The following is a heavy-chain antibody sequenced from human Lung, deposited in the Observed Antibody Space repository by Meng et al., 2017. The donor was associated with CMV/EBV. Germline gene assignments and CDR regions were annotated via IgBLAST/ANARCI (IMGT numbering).Heavy chain of an antibody. CDR1: GFTFSVYS. D-gene: IGHD3-22*01. V-gene: IGHV3-21*01. CDR3: ARESSGSFVLDV. J-gene: IGHJ6*02. Sequence: GGSLRLSCAASGFTFSVYSMIWVRQAPGKGLEWVSTISSSSSFISYVDSVKGRFTISRDNAENSLYLHMNGLRAEDTAVYFCARESSGSFVLDVWGQGSAVTDSS. CDR2: ISSSSSFI.